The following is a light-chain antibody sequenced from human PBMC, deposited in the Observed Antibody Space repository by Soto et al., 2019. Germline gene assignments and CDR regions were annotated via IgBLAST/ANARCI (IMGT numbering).Light chain of an antibody. Sequence: QSVLTQPPSASGSHGQSVTISCTGTSRDVGSYNYVSWYQQHPGKAPKLLIYEVTKRPSGVPDRFSGSKSGNTASLTVSGLQAEDEADYFCSSYAGSSNVVFGGGTKVTVL. CDR1: SRDVGSYNY. CDR2: EVT. J-gene: IGLJ3*02. V-gene: IGLV2-8*01. CDR3: SSYAGSSNVV.